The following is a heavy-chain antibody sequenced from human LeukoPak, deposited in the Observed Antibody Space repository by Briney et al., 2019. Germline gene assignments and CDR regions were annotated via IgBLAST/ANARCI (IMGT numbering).Heavy chain of an antibody. CDR2: ISAYNGNT. CDR1: GYTFTSYG. CDR3: AREYYDILTGYYTHRRFDY. D-gene: IGHD3-9*01. Sequence: ASVKVSCKASGYTFTSYGINWVRQAPGQGLEWMGWISAYNGNTKYAQKLQGRVTMTRDTSTSTVYMELSSLRSEDTAVYYCAREYYDILTGYYTHRRFDYWGQGTLVTVFS. J-gene: IGHJ4*02. V-gene: IGHV1-18*01.